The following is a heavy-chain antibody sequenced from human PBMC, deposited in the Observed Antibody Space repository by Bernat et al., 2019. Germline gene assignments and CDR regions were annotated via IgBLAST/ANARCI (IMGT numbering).Heavy chain of an antibody. CDR2: IVVGSGNT. CDR3: AAVGEGANPFIFDY. V-gene: IGHV1-58*01. J-gene: IGHJ4*02. Sequence: QMQLVQSGPEVKKPGTSVKVSCKASGFTFTSSAVQWVRQARGQRLEWIGWIVVGSGNTNYAQKFQERVTITRDMSTSTAYMELSSLRSEDTAVYYCAAVGEGANPFIFDYWGQGTLVTVSS. D-gene: IGHD1-26*01. CDR1: GFTFTSSA.